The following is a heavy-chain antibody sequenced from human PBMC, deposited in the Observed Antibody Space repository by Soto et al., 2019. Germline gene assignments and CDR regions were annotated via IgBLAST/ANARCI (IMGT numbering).Heavy chain of an antibody. V-gene: IGHV4-59*01. J-gene: IGHJ4*02. CDR1: GVSISSYY. CDR3: ARMPLYIAVAGYFDY. CDR2: IYYSGST. D-gene: IGHD6-19*01. Sequence: SETLSLTCTVSGVSISSYYWSWIRQPPGKGLEWIGYIYYSGSTNYNPSLKSRATIQVDTSKNQFSLKLSSVTAADTAVYYCARMPLYIAVAGYFDYWGQGTLVTVSS.